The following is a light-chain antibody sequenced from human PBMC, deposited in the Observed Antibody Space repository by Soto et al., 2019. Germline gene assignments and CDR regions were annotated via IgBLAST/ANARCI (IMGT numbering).Light chain of an antibody. CDR1: SSNIGNNY. J-gene: IGLJ1*01. Sequence: QSVLTQPPSVSAAPGQNVTISCSGTSSNIGNNYVSWYQHLPGTAPRILIYDNYKRPSGIPDRFSGFKSGTSATLGTTGLQTGDEADYYCGTWDTSLRVFDVFGSGTKVTVL. CDR2: DNY. V-gene: IGLV1-51*01. CDR3: GTWDTSLRVFDV.